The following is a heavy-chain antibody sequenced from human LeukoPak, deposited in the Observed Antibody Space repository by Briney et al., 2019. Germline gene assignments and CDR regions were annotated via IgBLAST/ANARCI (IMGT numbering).Heavy chain of an antibody. J-gene: IGHJ6*02. CDR2: IYYSRST. CDR3: ARLSPYYYYGMDV. V-gene: IGHV4-59*08. CDR1: GGSISSYY. Sequence: PSETLSLTCTVAGGSISSYYWSWIRQPPGKGLEWIGYIYYSRSTNYNTSLKSRVTISVDTSKNQFSLKLSSVTAADTAVYYCARLSPYYYYGMDVWGQGTTVTVSS.